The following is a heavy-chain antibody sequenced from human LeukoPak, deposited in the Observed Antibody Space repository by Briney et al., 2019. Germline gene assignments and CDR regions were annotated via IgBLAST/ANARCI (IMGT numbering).Heavy chain of an antibody. J-gene: IGHJ4*02. CDR2: IYYSGST. V-gene: IGHV4-59*01. Sequence: KPSETLSLTCAVSGGSISSYYWGWIRQPPRKGLEWIGYIYYSGSTNYNPSLKSRVTISVDTSKNQFSLKLLSVTAADTAVYYCARGMQQLYHFDSWGRGTLVTVSS. CDR3: ARGMQQLYHFDS. D-gene: IGHD6-13*01. CDR1: GGSISSYY.